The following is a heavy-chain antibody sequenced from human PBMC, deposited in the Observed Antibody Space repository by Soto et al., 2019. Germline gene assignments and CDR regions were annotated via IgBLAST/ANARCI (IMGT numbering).Heavy chain of an antibody. CDR2: INSDGSST. V-gene: IGHV3-74*01. D-gene: IGHD2-15*01. J-gene: IGHJ5*02. CDR3: ARSQYSNWFDP. Sequence: GGSLRLCCSASGFTFSSSWMHWVRQAPGKGLVWVSRINSDGSSTSYADSVKGRFTISRDNAKNTLYLQMNSLRAEDTAVYYCARSQYSNWFDPWGQGTLVTVS. CDR1: GFTFSSSW.